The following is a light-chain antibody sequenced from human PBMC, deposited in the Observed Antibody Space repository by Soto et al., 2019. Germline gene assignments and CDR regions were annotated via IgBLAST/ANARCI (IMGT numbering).Light chain of an antibody. J-gene: IGKJ4*01. CDR1: QSLLHSTGNNY. Sequence: DIVMTQSPLSLPVTPGEPASISCRSSQSLLHSTGNNYLDWYLQKPGQSPQLLIYLGSNRAPGVPDRLSGSGSGTDFTLKISRVEAEDVGVYYCMQALQTPLTFGGGTKVDIK. CDR2: LGS. CDR3: MQALQTPLT. V-gene: IGKV2-28*01.